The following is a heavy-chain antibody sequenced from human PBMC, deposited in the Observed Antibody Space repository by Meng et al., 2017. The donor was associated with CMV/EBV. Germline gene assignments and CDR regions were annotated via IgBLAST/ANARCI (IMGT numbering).Heavy chain of an antibody. CDR3: ARSVPAAMEYSSSPGNYYGMDV. J-gene: IGHJ6*02. CDR1: GYTLTELS. V-gene: IGHV1-24*01. Sequence: ASVKVSCKVSGYTLTELSMHWVRQAPGKGLEWMGGFDPEDGETIYAQKFQGRVTMTTDTSTSTAYMELRSLRSDDTAVYYCARSVPAAMEYSSSPGNYYGMDVWGQGTTVTVSS. CDR2: FDPEDGET. D-gene: IGHD2-2*01.